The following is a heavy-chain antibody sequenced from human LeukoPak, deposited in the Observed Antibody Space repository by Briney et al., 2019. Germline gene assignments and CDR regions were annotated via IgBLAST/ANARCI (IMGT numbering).Heavy chain of an antibody. CDR1: GYSISSRHH. CDR3: ARQGLENYSLDY. V-gene: IGHV4-38-2*01. CDR2: MSHSGST. J-gene: IGHJ4*02. Sequence: PSETLSLTCGVSGYSISSRHHWGWIRQPTGKGLEWIGSMSHSGSTYYNPSLKSRVTISVDTSKNQFSLKLSSVTAADTAVYYCARQGLENYSLDYWGQGTLVTVSS. D-gene: IGHD1-7*01.